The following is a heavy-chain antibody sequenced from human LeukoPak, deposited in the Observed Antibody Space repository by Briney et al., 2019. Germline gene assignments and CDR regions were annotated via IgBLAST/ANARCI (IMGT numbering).Heavy chain of an antibody. CDR2: IYYSGSA. CDR3: ARDPHYHDRSGSFV. J-gene: IGHJ3*01. V-gene: IGHV4-30-4*08. D-gene: IGHD3-22*01. CDR1: GGSISSGDYF. Sequence: SETLFLTCTVSGGSISSGDYFWSWIRQPPGKGLEWIGYIYYSGSAYYNPSLESRVTISVDTSKNQFSLKLSPVTAADTAVYYCARDPHYHDRSGSFVWGQGTMVTVSS.